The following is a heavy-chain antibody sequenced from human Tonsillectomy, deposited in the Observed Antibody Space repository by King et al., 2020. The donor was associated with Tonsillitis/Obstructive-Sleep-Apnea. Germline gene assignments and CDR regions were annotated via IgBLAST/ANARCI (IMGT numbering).Heavy chain of an antibody. Sequence: DVQLVESGGGLVQPGGSLRLSCSASGFTFSSYAMHWVRQAPGKGLEYVSAISSNGGSTYYADSVKGRFTISRDNSKNTLYLQMSSLRAEDTAVYYCVKNGKGTGTTFDYFDYWGQGTLVTVSS. D-gene: IGHD1-1*01. V-gene: IGHV3-64D*06. CDR2: ISSNGGST. CDR1: GFTFSSYA. CDR3: VKNGKGTGTTFDYFDY. J-gene: IGHJ4*02.